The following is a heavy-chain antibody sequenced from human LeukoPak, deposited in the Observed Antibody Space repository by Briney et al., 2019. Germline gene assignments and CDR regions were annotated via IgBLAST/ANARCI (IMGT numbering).Heavy chain of an antibody. D-gene: IGHD2-2*01. CDR2: INPSGGST. J-gene: IGHJ4*02. CDR1: GYTFTSYY. V-gene: IGHV1-46*01. CDR3: ARELSPAAVKYYFDY. Sequence: ASVTVSCKASGYTFTSYYMHWVRQAPGQGLEWMGLINPSGGSTSYAQKFQGRVTMTRDTSTSTVYMELSSLRSEDTAVYYCARELSPAAVKYYFDYWGQGTLVTVSS.